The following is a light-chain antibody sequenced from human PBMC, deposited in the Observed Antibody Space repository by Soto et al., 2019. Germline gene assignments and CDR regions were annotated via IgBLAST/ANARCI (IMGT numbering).Light chain of an antibody. CDR2: GAS. Sequence: VTQAPATLSVSPGERATLSCRASQTINNNVAWYQLKDGQVPRLVIYGASTRATDIPARFSGSGSGTDFTLTISSLEPEDFAVYYCQQRSNWLTFGGGTKVDNK. CDR1: QTINNN. V-gene: IGKV3-11*01. CDR3: QQRSNWLT. J-gene: IGKJ4*01.